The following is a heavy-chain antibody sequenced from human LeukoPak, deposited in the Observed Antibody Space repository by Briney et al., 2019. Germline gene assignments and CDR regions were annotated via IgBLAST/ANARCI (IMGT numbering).Heavy chain of an antibody. CDR3: ARVLKGIAATEY. J-gene: IGHJ4*02. Sequence: ASVKVSCKASGYTFTNYDISWVRQATGQGLEWMGWMNPKSGNRGYAQKFQGRVTMTRNSSISTAYMELSSLRSEDTAVYYCARVLKGIAATEYWGQGTLVTVSS. CDR2: MNPKSGNR. D-gene: IGHD6-13*01. CDR1: GYTFTNYD. V-gene: IGHV1-8*01.